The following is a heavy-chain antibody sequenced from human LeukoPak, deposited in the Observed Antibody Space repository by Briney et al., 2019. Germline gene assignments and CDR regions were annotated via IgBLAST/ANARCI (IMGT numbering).Heavy chain of an antibody. V-gene: IGHV3-21*01. D-gene: IGHD3-9*01. J-gene: IGHJ6*02. CDR2: ISSSSSYI. CDR3: AREPDILTGYYYYYGMDV. CDR1: GFTFSSYS. Sequence: GGSLRLSCAASGFTFSSYSMNWVRQAPGKGLEWVSSISSSSSYIYYADSVKGRFTISRDNAKNSLYLQMNSLRAEDTAVYYCAREPDILTGYYYYYGMDVWGQGTTVTVSS.